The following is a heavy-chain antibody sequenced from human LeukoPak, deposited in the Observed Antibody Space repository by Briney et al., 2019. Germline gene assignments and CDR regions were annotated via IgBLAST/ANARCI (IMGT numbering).Heavy chain of an antibody. Sequence: SGTLSLTCAVSGGSIISGNWWSWVRQPPGKGLEWIGEIYHSGRTNYNPSLKRRATISLDKSTNPFSLNLCSVTAADTALYYCARSDGLPPRSDSSYDVFDYWGQGTLVTVSS. J-gene: IGHJ4*02. CDR3: ARSDGLPPRSDSSYDVFDY. V-gene: IGHV4-4*02. CDR2: IYHSGRT. CDR1: GGSIISGNW. D-gene: IGHD5-12*01.